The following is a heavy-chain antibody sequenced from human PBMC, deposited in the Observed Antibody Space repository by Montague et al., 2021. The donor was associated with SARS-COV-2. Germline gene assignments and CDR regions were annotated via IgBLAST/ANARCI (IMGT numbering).Heavy chain of an antibody. J-gene: IGHJ6*03. V-gene: IGHV4-39*01. CDR2: MYYSGAT. Sequence: SETLSLTCTVFGCSIRNSGYYWAWFRQPPGKGLECIGNMYYSGATYYNPSLKSRVTISVGTSKKEFSMMVSSVTAADTAVYYCARPAARGGSDYYFMDVWGKGTTVIVSS. D-gene: IGHD6-25*01. CDR1: GCSIRNSGYY. CDR3: ARPAARGGSDYYFMDV.